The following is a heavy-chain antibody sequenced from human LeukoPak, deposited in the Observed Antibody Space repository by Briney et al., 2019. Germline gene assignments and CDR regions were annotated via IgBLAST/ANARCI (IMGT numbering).Heavy chain of an antibody. CDR3: ATRASVNGKTRF. V-gene: IGHV3-21*01. D-gene: IGHD1/OR15-1a*01. J-gene: IGHJ4*02. CDR1: GLPFSTYS. CDR2: ISRTSSYI. Sequence: PGGSLRLSCAASGLPFSTYSMNWVRQAPGKGLEWVSTISRTSSYIYEADSVKGRFTISRDNANNSLYLQMNNVRDDDTAVYYCATRASVNGKTRFWGQGTLVTVSS.